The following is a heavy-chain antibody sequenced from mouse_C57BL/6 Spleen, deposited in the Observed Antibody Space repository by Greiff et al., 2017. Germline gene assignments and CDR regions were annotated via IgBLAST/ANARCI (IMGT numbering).Heavy chain of an antibody. J-gene: IGHJ2*01. V-gene: IGHV1-26*01. CDR3: ARYGIMVTTESHY. CDR2: INPNNGGT. D-gene: IGHD2-2*01. CDR1: GYTFTDYY. Sequence: EVQLQQSGPELVKPGASVKISCKASGYTFTDYYMNWVKQSHGKSLEWIGDINPNNGGTSYNQKFKGKATLTVDKSSSTAYMELRSLTSEDSAVYYCARYGIMVTTESHYWGQGTTLTVSS.